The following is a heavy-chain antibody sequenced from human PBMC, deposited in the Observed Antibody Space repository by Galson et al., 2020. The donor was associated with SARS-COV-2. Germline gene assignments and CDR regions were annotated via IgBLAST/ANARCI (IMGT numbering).Heavy chain of an antibody. Sequence: GGSLRLSCVASGFTFTTFAMNWVRQGPGKGLEWLSYISGSARTILYADSVKGRFTISRDNAKNSLYLQMDSLRADDTAVYYCVGGCLRYFDYWGQGTLVTVSS. D-gene: IGHD3-10*01. CDR1: GFTFTTFA. J-gene: IGHJ4*02. V-gene: IGHV3-48*03. CDR2: ISGSARTI. CDR3: VGGCLRYFDY.